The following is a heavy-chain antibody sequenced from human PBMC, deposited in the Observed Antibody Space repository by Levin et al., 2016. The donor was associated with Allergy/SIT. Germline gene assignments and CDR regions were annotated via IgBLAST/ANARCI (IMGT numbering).Heavy chain of an antibody. V-gene: IGHV5-51*01. CDR3: ARHSTLTAGYHY. Sequence: GESLKISCKGSGYSFPSYWISWVRQMPGKGLEWMGIVNPHDSQTSYSPSFQGHVTISTDKSLSTAYLQWSSLKASDTAMYYCARHSTLTAGYHYWGQGTLVTVSS. CDR2: VNPHDSQT. CDR1: GYSFPSYW. J-gene: IGHJ4*02. D-gene: IGHD2-21*02.